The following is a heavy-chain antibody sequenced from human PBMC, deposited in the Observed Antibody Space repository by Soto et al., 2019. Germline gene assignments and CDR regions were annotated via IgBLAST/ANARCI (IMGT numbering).Heavy chain of an antibody. CDR2: ISSNSAYI. J-gene: IGHJ5*02. V-gene: IGHV3-21*01. Sequence: LRLSCAASGFTFRSFTMNWVRQAPGKGLEWVSTISSNSAYIYYTDALRGRFTISRDNAKNSLHLQMNSLRAEDTAVYYCTRDASRDSSARGWFDPWGPGTLVTVSS. CDR1: GFTFRSFT. CDR3: TRDASRDSSARGWFDP. D-gene: IGHD6-13*01.